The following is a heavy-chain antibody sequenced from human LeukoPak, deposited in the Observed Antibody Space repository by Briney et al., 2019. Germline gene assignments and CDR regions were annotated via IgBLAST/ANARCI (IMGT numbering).Heavy chain of an antibody. V-gene: IGHV4-34*01. CDR2: INHSGST. Sequence: ASETLSLTCAVYGVSFSGYYWSWIRQPPGKGLEWIGEINHSGSTHYNPSLKSRVNISVDTSKNQFSLKLSSVTAPEPAVYYCARATIITTNGLRGRMSWFDPWGQGTLVTVSS. J-gene: IGHJ5*02. CDR1: GVSFSGYY. CDR3: ARATIITTNGLRGRMSWFDP. D-gene: IGHD3-3*01.